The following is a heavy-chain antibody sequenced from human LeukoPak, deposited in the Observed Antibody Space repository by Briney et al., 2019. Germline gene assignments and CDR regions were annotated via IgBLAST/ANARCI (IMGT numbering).Heavy chain of an antibody. CDR3: ARDSAGYCSGGGCYSFGPYDY. CDR2: IYSGGST. D-gene: IGHD2-15*01. Sequence: GGSLRLSCAASGFTVSSNYMSWVRQAPGKGLEWVSVIYSGGSTYYADSVKGRFSISRDNSKNTLYLQMNSLRAEDTAAYYCARDSAGYCSGGGCYSFGPYDYWGQGTLVTVSS. J-gene: IGHJ4*02. V-gene: IGHV3-66*01. CDR1: GFTVSSNY.